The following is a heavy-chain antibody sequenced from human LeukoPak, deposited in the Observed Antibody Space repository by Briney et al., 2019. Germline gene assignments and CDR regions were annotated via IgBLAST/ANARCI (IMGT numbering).Heavy chain of an antibody. CDR3: ARGPRGRWLQFSAFDI. CDR2: IKQDGSEK. CDR1: GFTFSSYW. Sequence: GGSLRLSCAASGFTFSSYWMSWVRQAPGKGLEWVANIKQDGSEKYYVDSVKGRFTISRDNAKNSLYLQMNSLRAEDTAVYYCARGPRGRWLQFSAFDIWGQGTMVTVSS. D-gene: IGHD5-24*01. V-gene: IGHV3-7*03. J-gene: IGHJ3*02.